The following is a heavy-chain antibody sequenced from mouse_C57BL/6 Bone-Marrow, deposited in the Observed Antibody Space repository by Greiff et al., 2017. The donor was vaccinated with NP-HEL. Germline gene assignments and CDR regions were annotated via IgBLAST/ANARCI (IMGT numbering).Heavy chain of an antibody. Sequence: QVQLQQSGAELVRPGTSVKMSCKASGYTFTNYWIGWAKQRPGHGLEWIGDIYPGGGYTNYNEKFKGKATLTADKSSSTAYMQFSSLTSEDSAIYYCGTNWDRGLDYWGQGTSVTVSS. CDR2: IYPGGGYT. D-gene: IGHD4-1*01. CDR3: GTNWDRGLDY. CDR1: GYTFTNYW. V-gene: IGHV1-63*01. J-gene: IGHJ4*01.